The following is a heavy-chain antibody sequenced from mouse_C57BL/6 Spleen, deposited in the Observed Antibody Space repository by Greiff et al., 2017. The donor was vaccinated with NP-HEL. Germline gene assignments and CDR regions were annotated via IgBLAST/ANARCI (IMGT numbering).Heavy chain of an antibody. Sequence: QVQLQQPGAELVKPGASVKLSCKASGYTFTSYWMHWVKQRPGQGLEWIGMIHPNSGSTNYNEKFKSKATLTVDKSSSTAYMQLSSLTSEDSAVYYWARGGTYGSSSYYFDYWGQGTTLTVSS. J-gene: IGHJ2*01. D-gene: IGHD1-1*01. CDR3: ARGGTYGSSSYYFDY. V-gene: IGHV1-64*01. CDR2: IHPNSGST. CDR1: GYTFTSYW.